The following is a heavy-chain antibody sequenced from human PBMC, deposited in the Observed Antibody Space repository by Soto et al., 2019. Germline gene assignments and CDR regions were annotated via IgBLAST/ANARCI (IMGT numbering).Heavy chain of an antibody. CDR1: GGSSRSGCYS. D-gene: IGHD2-2*01. CDR2: IYHTGST. J-gene: IGHJ4*02. Sequence: PSETLSLTCAVSGGSSRSGCYSWSWIRQPPGQGLECLGYIYHTGSTNSNPSLRGRLSISIDTAKNQFSLKLSSVTSADTAIYYCARTARVPDFWGPGILVTVSS. V-gene: IGHV4-61*01. CDR3: ARTARVPDF.